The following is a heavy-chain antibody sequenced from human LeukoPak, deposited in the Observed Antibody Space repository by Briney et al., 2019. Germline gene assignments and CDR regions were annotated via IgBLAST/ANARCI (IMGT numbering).Heavy chain of an antibody. Sequence: GGSLRLSCAASGFTFSSYAMSWVRQAPRKGLEWVSAISGSGGSTYYADSVKGRFTISRDNSKNTLYLQMNSLRAEDTAVYYCAKGTMVRGVYGYWGQGTLVTVSS. J-gene: IGHJ4*02. D-gene: IGHD3-10*01. CDR3: AKGTMVRGVYGY. CDR2: ISGSGGST. V-gene: IGHV3-23*01. CDR1: GFTFSSYA.